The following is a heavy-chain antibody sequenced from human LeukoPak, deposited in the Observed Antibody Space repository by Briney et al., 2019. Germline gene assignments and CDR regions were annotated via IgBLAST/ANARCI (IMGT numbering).Heavy chain of an antibody. J-gene: IGHJ5*02. CDR2: IYPGDSDT. V-gene: IGHV5-51*01. D-gene: IGHD3-22*01. CDR1: GYSFTSYW. Sequence: GESLKISCKGSGYSFTSYWIGWMRQMPGKGLEWMGIIYPGDSDTRYSPSFQGQVTISADKSISTAYLQWSSLKASDTAMYYCARLRGPYTDYDSSPGWFDPWGQGTLVTVSS. CDR3: ARLRGPYTDYDSSPGWFDP.